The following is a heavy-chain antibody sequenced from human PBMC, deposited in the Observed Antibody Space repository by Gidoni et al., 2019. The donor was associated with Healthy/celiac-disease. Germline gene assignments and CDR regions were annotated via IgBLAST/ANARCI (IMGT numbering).Heavy chain of an antibody. CDR1: GFPFSRYE. Sequence: EVQLVESGGGLVQPGGSLRLSCAASGFPFSRYEMNWVRQAPGKGLGWVSYISSSGSTIYYADSVKGRFTISRDNAKNSLYLQMNSLRAEDTAVYYCARVDTAMVTLKLYGMDVWGQGTTVTVSS. CDR3: ARVDTAMVTLKLYGMDV. D-gene: IGHD5-18*01. CDR2: ISSSGSTI. J-gene: IGHJ6*02. V-gene: IGHV3-48*03.